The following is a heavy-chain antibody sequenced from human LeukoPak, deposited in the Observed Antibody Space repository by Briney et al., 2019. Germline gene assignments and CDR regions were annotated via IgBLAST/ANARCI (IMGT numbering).Heavy chain of an antibody. V-gene: IGHV3-30*14. J-gene: IGHJ4*02. CDR2: ISYDGSNK. D-gene: IGHD1-1*01. CDR3: ARGPAGYN. Sequence: GGALRLSCAASGFTFSSYAMHWVRQAPGKGLEGVAVISYDGSNKYYADSVKGRFTISRVNSKNTLYLQMNSLRAEDTAVYHCARGPAGYNWGQGTLVTVSS. CDR1: GFTFSSYA.